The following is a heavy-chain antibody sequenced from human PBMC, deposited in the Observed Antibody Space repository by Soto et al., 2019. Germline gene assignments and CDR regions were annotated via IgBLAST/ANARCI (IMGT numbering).Heavy chain of an antibody. J-gene: IGHJ4*02. Sequence: SETLSLTCAVYGGSFSGYYWSWIRQPPGKGLEWIGEINHSGSTNYNPSLKSRVTISVDTSKNQFSLKLSSVTAADTAVYYCARGLSLLRYWGQGTLVTVSS. CDR2: INHSGST. D-gene: IGHD3-3*01. V-gene: IGHV4-34*01. CDR3: ARGLSLLRY. CDR1: GGSFSGYY.